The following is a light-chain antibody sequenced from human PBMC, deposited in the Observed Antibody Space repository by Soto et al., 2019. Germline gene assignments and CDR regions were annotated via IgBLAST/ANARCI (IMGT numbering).Light chain of an antibody. CDR3: QQYSSSRGT. CDR1: QSVSSNY. Sequence: EIVLTQSPGTLSLSPGERATLSCRASQSVSSNYLAWYQQKPGQAPRLLIYGASNRATGIPDRFSGSGSGADFTLTISRLEPEDFVVYYCQQYSSSRGTFGQGTKVEVK. CDR2: GAS. J-gene: IGKJ1*01. V-gene: IGKV3-20*01.